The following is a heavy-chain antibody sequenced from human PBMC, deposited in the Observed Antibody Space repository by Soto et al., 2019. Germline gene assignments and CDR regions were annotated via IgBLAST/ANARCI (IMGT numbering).Heavy chain of an antibody. V-gene: IGHV3-23*01. CDR2: VSLTGDRT. Sequence: GGSLRLSCVASRFSFSSYEMSWVRQAAGKGLEWVSRVSLTGDRTNYAGSVKGRFTVSRDNFKNTLYLEMDSLRPEDTAIYYCARGGGYCTPTSCAIDSWGRGTPVTVSS. CDR1: RFSFSSYE. J-gene: IGHJ4*02. CDR3: ARGGGYCTPTSCAIDS. D-gene: IGHD2-8*01.